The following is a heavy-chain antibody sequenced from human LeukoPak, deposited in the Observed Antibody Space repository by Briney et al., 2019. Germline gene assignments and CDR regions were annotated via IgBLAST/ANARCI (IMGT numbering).Heavy chain of an antibody. CDR2: IWSDGADK. Sequence: GGSLRLSCATSGFTFSHYGMHWVRQAPGKGLEWVAVIWSDGADKYYGDSVKGRFTISRDNSKNTVYLQMNSLRVEDTAVYYCAKDAQRGFDFSNSLESWGQGTLVTVSS. CDR3: AKDAQRGFDFSNSLES. V-gene: IGHV3-33*06. D-gene: IGHD4-11*01. J-gene: IGHJ4*02. CDR1: GFTFSHYG.